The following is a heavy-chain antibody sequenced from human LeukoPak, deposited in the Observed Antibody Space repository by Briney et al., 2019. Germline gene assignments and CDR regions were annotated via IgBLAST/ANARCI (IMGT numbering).Heavy chain of an antibody. D-gene: IGHD2/OR15-2a*01. V-gene: IGHV3-30-3*01. J-gene: IGHJ4*02. Sequence: GRSLRLSCAASGFSFSSYAIHWVRQAPGKGLEWVAVISYDGSNKYYADSVKGRFTISRDNSKNTLYLQMNSLRAEDTAVYYCASSDYLWYFDYWGQGTLVTVSS. CDR3: ASSDYLWYFDY. CDR2: ISYDGSNK. CDR1: GFSFSSYA.